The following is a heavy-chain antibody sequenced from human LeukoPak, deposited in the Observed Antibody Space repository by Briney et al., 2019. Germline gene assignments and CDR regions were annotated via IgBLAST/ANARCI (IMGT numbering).Heavy chain of an antibody. V-gene: IGHV3-48*03. CDR3: ARDRIAVAATETSFDY. Sequence: GGSLRLSCAASEFTFTSYEMNWVRQAPGKGLDGVSYISSSGSTIYYADSVKGRFTISRGNAKNSLYLQMNSLRAEDTAVYYCARDRIAVAATETSFDYWGQGTLVTVSS. J-gene: IGHJ4*02. D-gene: IGHD6-19*01. CDR1: EFTFTSYE. CDR2: ISSSGSTI.